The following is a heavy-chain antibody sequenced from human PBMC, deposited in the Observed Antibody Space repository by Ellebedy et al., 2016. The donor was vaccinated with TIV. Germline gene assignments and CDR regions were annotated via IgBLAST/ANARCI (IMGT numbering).Heavy chain of an antibody. CDR3: ARDGQLWNIYYYYGMDV. D-gene: IGHD5-18*01. Sequence: GESLKISXAASGFTFSSYGMHWVRQAPGKGLEWVAVIWYDGSNKYYADSVKGRFTISRDNSKNTLYLQMNSLRAEDTAVYYCARDGQLWNIYYYYGMDVWGQGTTVTVSS. J-gene: IGHJ6*02. V-gene: IGHV3-33*01. CDR1: GFTFSSYG. CDR2: IWYDGSNK.